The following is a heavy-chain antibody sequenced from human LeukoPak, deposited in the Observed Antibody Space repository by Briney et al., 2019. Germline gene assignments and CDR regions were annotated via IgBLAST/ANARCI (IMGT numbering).Heavy chain of an antibody. CDR2: IVVGSGNT. D-gene: IGHD2-2*02. CDR3: AAGVSCSSTSCYTPDAFDI. CDR1: GFTFTSSA. J-gene: IGHJ3*02. Sequence: GASVKVSCKASGFTFTSSAMQWVRQARGQRLEWIGWIVVGSGNTNYAQKFQERVTITRDMSTSTAYMELSSLRSEDTAVYYCAAGVSCSSTSCYTPDAFDIWGQGTMVTVSS. V-gene: IGHV1-58*02.